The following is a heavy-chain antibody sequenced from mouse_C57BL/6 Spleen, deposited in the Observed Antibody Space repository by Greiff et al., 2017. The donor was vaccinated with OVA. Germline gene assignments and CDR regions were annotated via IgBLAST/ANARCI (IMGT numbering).Heavy chain of an antibody. D-gene: IGHD1-1*01. CDR3: ARWSTTVPFDY. V-gene: IGHV1-50*01. CDR1: GYTFTSYW. Sequence: VQLQQSGAELVKPGASVKLSCKASGYTFTSYWMQWVKQRPGQGLEWIGEIDPSDSYTNYNQKFKGKATLTVDTSSSTAYMQLSSLTSEDSAVYYCARWSTTVPFDYWGQGTTLTVSS. CDR2: IDPSDSYT. J-gene: IGHJ2*01.